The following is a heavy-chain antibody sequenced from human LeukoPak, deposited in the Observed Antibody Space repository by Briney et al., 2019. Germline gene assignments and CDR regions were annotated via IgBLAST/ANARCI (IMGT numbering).Heavy chain of an antibody. Sequence: PGGSPRLSCAASGFTFEDYGMSWVRQAPGKGLEWVSGINWNSGSTHYADSVKGRFTVSRDNAKNSLYLQMHSLRAEDTALYYCARLLISSSFYFDYWGQGTLVTVSS. D-gene: IGHD6-13*01. J-gene: IGHJ4*02. CDR3: ARLLISSSFYFDY. CDR2: INWNSGST. CDR1: GFTFEDYG. V-gene: IGHV3-20*04.